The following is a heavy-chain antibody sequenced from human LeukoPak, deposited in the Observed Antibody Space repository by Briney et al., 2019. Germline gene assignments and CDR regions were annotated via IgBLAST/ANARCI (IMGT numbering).Heavy chain of an antibody. V-gene: IGHV3-11*01. J-gene: IGHJ6*02. CDR1: GFTFSDYY. CDR3: ARDLFPIFEVAIPYYYYGMDV. CDR2: ISSSGSTI. Sequence: GGSLRLSCAASGFTFSDYYMSWIRQAPGKGLEWVSYISSSGSTIYYADSVKGRFTISRDNAKNSLYLQMNSLRAEDTAVYYCARDLFPIFEVAIPYYYYGMDVWGQGTTVTVSS. D-gene: IGHD3-3*02.